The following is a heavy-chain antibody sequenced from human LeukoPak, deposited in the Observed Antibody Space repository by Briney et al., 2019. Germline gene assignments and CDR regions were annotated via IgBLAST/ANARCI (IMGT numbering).Heavy chain of an antibody. V-gene: IGHV3-21*01. CDR2: IGGSSTYI. CDR1: GFTFSSYS. Sequence: GGSLRLSCAASGFTFSSYSMNWVRQAPGKGLEWVSSIGGSSTYIYFTDSVKGRFTISRDNAKNSLYLQMNSLRAEDTAVYYCARDHGDSSGYFFSYFDYWGQGTLVTVSS. CDR3: ARDHGDSSGYFFSYFDY. J-gene: IGHJ4*02. D-gene: IGHD3-22*01.